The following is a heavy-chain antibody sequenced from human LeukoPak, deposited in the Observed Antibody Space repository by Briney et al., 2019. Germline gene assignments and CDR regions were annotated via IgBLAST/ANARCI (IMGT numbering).Heavy chain of an antibody. D-gene: IGHD3-10*01. CDR2: IIPILGIA. CDR3: ARHFWVSRGSGSYPIFDY. V-gene: IGHV1-69*04. J-gene: IGHJ4*02. CDR1: GGTFSSYA. Sequence: GASMKVSCKASGGTFSSYAISWVRQAPGQGLEWMGRIIPILGIANYAQKFQGRVTITADKSTSTAYMELSSLRSEDTAVYYCARHFWVSRGSGSYPIFDYWGQGTLVTVSS.